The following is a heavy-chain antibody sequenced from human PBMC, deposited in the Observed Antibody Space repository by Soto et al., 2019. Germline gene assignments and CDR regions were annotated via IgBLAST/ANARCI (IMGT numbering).Heavy chain of an antibody. D-gene: IGHD2-15*01. CDR1: GGTFSSYA. Sequence: SVKVSCKASGGTFSSYAISWVRQAPGQGLEWVGGIIPIFGTANYAQKFQGRVTITADESTSTAYMELSSLRSEDTAVYYCARRGHYCSGGSCYYYFDYWGQGTLVTVSS. CDR3: ARRGHYCSGGSCYYYFDY. CDR2: IIPIFGTA. V-gene: IGHV1-69*13. J-gene: IGHJ4*02.